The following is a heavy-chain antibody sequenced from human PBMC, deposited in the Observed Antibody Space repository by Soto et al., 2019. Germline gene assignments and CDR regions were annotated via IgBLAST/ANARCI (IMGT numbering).Heavy chain of an antibody. CDR3: ARVPGP. D-gene: IGHD3-10*01. V-gene: IGHV4-30-2*01. CDR2: IYHSGST. J-gene: IGHJ5*02. Sequence: SETLSLTCAVSGGSISSGGYSWSWIRQPPGKGLEWIGYIYHSGSTXXXXXXXXXXXXXXXXXKNQLSLKLSSVTAADTAVYYCARVPGPWGQGTLVTVSS. CDR1: GGSISSGGYS.